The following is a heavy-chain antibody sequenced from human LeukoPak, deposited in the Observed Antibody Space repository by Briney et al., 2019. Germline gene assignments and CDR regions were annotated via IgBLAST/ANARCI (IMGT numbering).Heavy chain of an antibody. V-gene: IGHV1-69*05. CDR1: GGTFSSYA. Sequence: SVKVSCKASGGTFSSYAISWVRQAPGQGLEWMGRIIPIFGTANYAQKFQGRVTITTDESTSTAYMALSSLRSEETAVYYCARGGRYDFWSDYWGQGTLVTVSS. CDR2: IIPIFGTA. D-gene: IGHD3-3*01. J-gene: IGHJ4*02. CDR3: ARGGRYDFWSDY.